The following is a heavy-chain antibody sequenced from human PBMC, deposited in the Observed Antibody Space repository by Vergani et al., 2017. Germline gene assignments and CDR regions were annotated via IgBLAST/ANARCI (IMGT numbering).Heavy chain of an antibody. D-gene: IGHD2-15*01. CDR1: GGTFSSYA. CDR2: IIPIFGTA. J-gene: IGHJ4*02. CDR3: ASESPPRSWSGGSGAHTGY. V-gene: IGHV1-69*01. Sequence: QVQLVQSGAEVKKPGSSVKVSCKASGGTFSSYAISWVRQAPGPGLEWMGGIIPIFGTAHYAQKFQGRVTITADESTSTAYMEQSSLRAEDTAVYYCASESPPRSWSGGSGAHTGYWGQGTLVTVSS.